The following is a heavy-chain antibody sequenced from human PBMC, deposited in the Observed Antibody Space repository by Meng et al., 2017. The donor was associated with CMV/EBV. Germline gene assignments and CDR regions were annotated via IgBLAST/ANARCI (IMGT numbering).Heavy chain of an antibody. CDR1: GFTFSSYA. Sequence: QVELGGLGGGGAPPGRSLRLSCAASGFTFSSYAMHWVRQAPGKGLEWVAVISYDGSNKYYADSVKGRFTISRDNSKNTLYLQMNSLRAEDTAVYHCARDIHGALDYWGQGTLVTVSS. J-gene: IGHJ4*02. V-gene: IGHV3-30-3*01. CDR3: ARDIHGALDY. CDR2: ISYDGSNK. D-gene: IGHD4-17*01.